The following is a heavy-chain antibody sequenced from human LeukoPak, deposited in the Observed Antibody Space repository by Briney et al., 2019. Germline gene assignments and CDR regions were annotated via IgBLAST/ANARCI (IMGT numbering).Heavy chain of an antibody. D-gene: IGHD3-10*02. CDR1: GFTFSSYT. J-gene: IGHJ6*04. Sequence: GGSLRLSCAASGFTFSSYTVNWVRQAPGKGLEWVSYISSSGSTIYYADSVRGRFTISRDNAKNSLYLQMNSLRAEDTAVYYCAELGITMIGGVWGKGTTVTISS. V-gene: IGHV3-48*04. CDR2: ISSSGSTI. CDR3: AELGITMIGGV.